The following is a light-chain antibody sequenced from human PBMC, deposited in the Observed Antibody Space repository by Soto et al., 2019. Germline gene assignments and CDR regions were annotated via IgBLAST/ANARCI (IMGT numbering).Light chain of an antibody. CDR3: QSYDSSLSAVV. CDR2: GNS. Sequence: QSVLTQPPSVSGAPGQRVTISCTGSSSNIGSGYDVHWYQQAPGTAPRLLISGNSNRPSGVPDRFSGSKSATSASLAITGLQRDDEADYYCQSYDSSLSAVVFGGGTKVTVL. CDR1: SSNIGSGYD. V-gene: IGLV1-40*01. J-gene: IGLJ2*01.